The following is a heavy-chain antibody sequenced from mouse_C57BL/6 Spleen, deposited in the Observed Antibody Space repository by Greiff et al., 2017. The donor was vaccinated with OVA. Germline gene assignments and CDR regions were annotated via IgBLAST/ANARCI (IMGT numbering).Heavy chain of an antibody. Sequence: VQLQQPGAELVKPGASVKMSCKASGYTFTSYGITWVKQRPGQGLEWIGDIYPGSGSTTYNEKFKGKATLTVDTSSSTAYLQLRSLTSEDSAVYYCARDRTWFAYWGQGTLVTVSA. J-gene: IGHJ3*01. CDR3: ARDRTWFAY. CDR1: GYTFTSYG. V-gene: IGHV1-55*01. CDR2: IYPGSGST.